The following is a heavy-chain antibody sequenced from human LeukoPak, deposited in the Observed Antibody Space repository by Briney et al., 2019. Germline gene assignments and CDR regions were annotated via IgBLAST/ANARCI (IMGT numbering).Heavy chain of an antibody. J-gene: IGHJ6*03. D-gene: IGHD2/OR15-2a*01. CDR1: GYTFTSYG. CDR2: ISGYNGNT. CDR3: ARVYRNRGYYYYYMDV. V-gene: IGHV1-18*01. Sequence: ASVKVSCKASGYTFTSYGISWVRQAPGQGLEWMGWISGYNGNTNYAQKFQGRVTMTRDTSTSTAYMELRSLRSDDTAVYYCARVYRNRGYYYYYMDVWGKGTTVTVSS.